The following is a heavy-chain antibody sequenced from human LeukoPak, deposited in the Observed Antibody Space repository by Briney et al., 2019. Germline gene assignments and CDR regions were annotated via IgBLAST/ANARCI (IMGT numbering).Heavy chain of an antibody. CDR3: ASHDSGGWYVRGVGFDY. Sequence: SETLSLTCTVSGGSISSSSYYWGWIRQPPGKGLEWIGSIYYSGSTYYNPSLKSRVTISVDTSKNQFSLKLSSVTAADTAVYYCASHDSGGWYVRGVGFDYWGQGTLVTVSS. CDR2: IYYSGST. J-gene: IGHJ4*02. CDR1: GGSISSSSYY. D-gene: IGHD6-19*01. V-gene: IGHV4-39*01.